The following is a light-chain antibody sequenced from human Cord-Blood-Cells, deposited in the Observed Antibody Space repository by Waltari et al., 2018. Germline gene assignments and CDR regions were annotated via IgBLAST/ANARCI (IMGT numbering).Light chain of an antibody. V-gene: IGLV3-1*01. CDR2: QDS. CDR1: QLGDKY. Sequence: SYERTQPPSVSVSPGPTASSDSSRDQLGDKYACWYPHKPGQSPVLVIYQDSKLPSGVPERFSCSNSGNTATLTISGTQAMDEADYYCQAWDSSTAWVFGGGTKLTVL. CDR3: QAWDSSTAWV. J-gene: IGLJ3*02.